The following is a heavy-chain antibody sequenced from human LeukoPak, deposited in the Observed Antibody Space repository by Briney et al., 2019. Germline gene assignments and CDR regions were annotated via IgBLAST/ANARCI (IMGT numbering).Heavy chain of an antibody. V-gene: IGHV4-39*01. CDR3: ARRNGHSWDVGNWFDP. Sequence: SETLSLTCSLSGGSISSSSYYWAWIRQPPGMGLEWIGSIYCSGITYYNPSLKSRATVSVDTSKNQFSLNLNSVTAADTAVYYCARRNGHSWDVGNWFDPWGQGTLVTVSS. CDR2: IYCSGIT. J-gene: IGHJ5*02. D-gene: IGHD6-13*01. CDR1: GGSISSSSYY.